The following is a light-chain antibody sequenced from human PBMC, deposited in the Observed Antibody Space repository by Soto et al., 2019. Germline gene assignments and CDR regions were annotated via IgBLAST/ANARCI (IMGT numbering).Light chain of an antibody. V-gene: IGLV1-47*01. Sequence: QSVLTQPPSASGTPGQRVSISCSGSSSNIGSNYVYCYQQLPGTAPKLLIYRNNQRPSGVPDRFSNSKSGTSASLDISGPRSEDEADYYCATGDDSMGGSHVFAEGTKVTVL. CDR1: SSNIGSNY. CDR2: RNN. J-gene: IGLJ1*01. CDR3: ATGDDSMGGSHV.